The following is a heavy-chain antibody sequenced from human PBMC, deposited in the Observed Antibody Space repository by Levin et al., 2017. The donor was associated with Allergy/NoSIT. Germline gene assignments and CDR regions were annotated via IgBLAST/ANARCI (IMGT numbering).Heavy chain of an antibody. Sequence: ASVKVSCRASGYTFTSDYMHWVRQAPGQGLEWMGIINPNGGSPTYAQEYQGRITMTRDTSTSTVYMELSSLTSEDTAVYYCARTRGTYLGSAFDFWGQGTMVTVSS. J-gene: IGHJ3*01. CDR3: ARTRGTYLGSAFDF. CDR1: GYTFTSDY. CDR2: INPNGGSP. D-gene: IGHD1-26*01. V-gene: IGHV1-46*01.